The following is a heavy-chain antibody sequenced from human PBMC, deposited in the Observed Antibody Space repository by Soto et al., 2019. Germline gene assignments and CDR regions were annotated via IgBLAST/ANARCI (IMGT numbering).Heavy chain of an antibody. Sequence: GGSLRLSCAASGFTFSSHAMSCVRQAPGKGLEWVSAISGSGGSTYYADSVKGRFTLSRDNSKNTLYLQMNSLRAEDTAVYYCARETQSGAFDIWGQGTMVTVSS. V-gene: IGHV3-23*01. J-gene: IGHJ3*02. CDR2: ISGSGGST. CDR3: ARETQSGAFDI. CDR1: GFTFSSHA.